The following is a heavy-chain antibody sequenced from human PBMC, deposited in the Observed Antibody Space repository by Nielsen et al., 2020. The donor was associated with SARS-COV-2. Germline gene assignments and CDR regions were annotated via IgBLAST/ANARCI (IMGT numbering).Heavy chain of an antibody. Sequence: ESLKISCVVSGFTISTYGMSWVRQAPGKGLEWIGEINHSGSTNYNPSLKSRVTISVDTSKNQFSLKLSSVTAADTAVYYCARSRIAVLYFDYWGQGTLVTVSS. CDR1: GFTISTYG. CDR3: ARSRIAVLYFDY. D-gene: IGHD6-19*01. V-gene: IGHV4-34*01. J-gene: IGHJ4*02. CDR2: INHSGST.